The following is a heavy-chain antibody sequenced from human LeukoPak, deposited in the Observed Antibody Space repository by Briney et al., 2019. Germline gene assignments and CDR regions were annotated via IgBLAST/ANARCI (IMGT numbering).Heavy chain of an antibody. CDR2: IYYSGST. Sequence: SETLSLTCTVSGGSISSSSYYWGWVRQPPGKGLEWIGSIYYSGSTYYTPSLKSRVTISVDKSKNQFSLKLSSVTAADTAVYYCARDKEDSSGYYYWGQGTLVTVSS. J-gene: IGHJ4*02. CDR3: ARDKEDSSGYYY. V-gene: IGHV4-39*07. D-gene: IGHD3-22*01. CDR1: GGSISSSSYY.